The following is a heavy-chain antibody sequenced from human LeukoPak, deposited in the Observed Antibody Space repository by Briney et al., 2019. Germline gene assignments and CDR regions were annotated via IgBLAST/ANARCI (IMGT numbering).Heavy chain of an antibody. Sequence: ASVKVSCKASGYTFTTYEINWVRQATGQGLEWMGWMNPNSGNTGYAQKFQGRVTMTRNTSISTAFMELSGLRSEDTAVYFCARRNTAMVAGLDYWGQGSLVTVSS. CDR3: ARRNTAMVAGLDY. D-gene: IGHD5-18*01. CDR2: MNPNSGNT. V-gene: IGHV1-8*01. J-gene: IGHJ4*02. CDR1: GYTFTTYE.